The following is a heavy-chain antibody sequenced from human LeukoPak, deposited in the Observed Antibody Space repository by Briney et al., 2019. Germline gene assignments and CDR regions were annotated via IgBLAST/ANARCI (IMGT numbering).Heavy chain of an antibody. Sequence: SETLSFTCTVSGGSITSYYWSWIRQPPGKGLEWIGYIYNSGSTNYNHSLKSRVTISEDMSNNQFSLKLSSVTAADTAVYYCARALRLWGGNSGIAFDIWGQGTMVTVSS. CDR2: IYNSGST. CDR1: GGSITSYY. J-gene: IGHJ3*02. D-gene: IGHD4-23*01. CDR3: ARALRLWGGNSGIAFDI. V-gene: IGHV4-59*01.